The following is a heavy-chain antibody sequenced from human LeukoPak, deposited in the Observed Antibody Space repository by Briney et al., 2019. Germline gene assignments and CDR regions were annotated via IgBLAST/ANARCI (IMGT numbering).Heavy chain of an antibody. V-gene: IGHV1-8*02. Sequence: GASVKVSCKASGYTFTGYYMHWVRQAPGQGLEWLGWMNPNSGNTGYAQNFQGRVTMTRDTSIDTAYMELTGLRYEDTAVYYCARDYYGSKSSSFDPWGQGTLVTVSS. D-gene: IGHD3-10*01. J-gene: IGHJ5*02. CDR2: MNPNSGNT. CDR1: GYTFTGYY. CDR3: ARDYYGSKSSSFDP.